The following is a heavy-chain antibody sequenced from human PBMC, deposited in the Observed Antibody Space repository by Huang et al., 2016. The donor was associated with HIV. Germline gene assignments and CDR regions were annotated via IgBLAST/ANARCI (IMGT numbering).Heavy chain of an antibody. CDR2: IYPGDSDT. D-gene: IGHD3-10*01. Sequence: EVELVQSGTEVKKPGESLKISCKGSGYIFTTSWIGWVGQMPGKGLEWMGIIYPGDSDTIYSPSFQGQVTMSVDKSINTAYLHWSSLKASDTAMYYCARLAGGTWSYYFDLWGQGALVTVSS. J-gene: IGHJ4*02. CDR1: GYIFTTSW. V-gene: IGHV5-51*03. CDR3: ARLAGGTWSYYFDL.